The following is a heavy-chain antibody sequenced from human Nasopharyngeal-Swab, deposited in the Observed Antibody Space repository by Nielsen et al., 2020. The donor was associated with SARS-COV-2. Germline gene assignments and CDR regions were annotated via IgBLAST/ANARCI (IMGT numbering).Heavy chain of an antibody. J-gene: IGHJ6*03. V-gene: IGHV3-11*01. D-gene: IGHD6-13*01. CDR3: ASPTFGSSSYVWYYYYYMDV. CDR2: ISSSGSTI. Sequence: GESLKISCAASGFTFSDYYMSWIRQAPGKGLEWVSYISSSGSTIYYADSVKGRFTISRDNAKNSLYLQMNSLRAEDTAVYYCASPTFGSSSYVWYYYYYMDVWGKGTTVTVSS. CDR1: GFTFSDYY.